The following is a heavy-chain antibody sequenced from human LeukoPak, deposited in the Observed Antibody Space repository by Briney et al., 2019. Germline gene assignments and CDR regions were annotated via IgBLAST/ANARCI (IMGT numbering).Heavy chain of an antibody. Sequence: ASVKVSCKASGYTFTSYDINWVRQATGQGLEWMGWMNPNSGNTGYAQKFQGRVTMTRNTSISTAYMELSSLRSEDTAVYYCARDLMSGSYYLNWGQGTLVTVSS. V-gene: IGHV1-8*01. D-gene: IGHD1-26*01. CDR3: ARDLMSGSYYLN. CDR1: GYTFTSYD. CDR2: MNPNSGNT. J-gene: IGHJ4*02.